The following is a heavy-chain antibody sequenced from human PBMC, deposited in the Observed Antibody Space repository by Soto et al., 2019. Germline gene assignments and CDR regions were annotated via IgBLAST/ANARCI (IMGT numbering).Heavy chain of an antibody. CDR1: GGTFSSYA. CDR3: ARDGWGAAAGPNWFDP. V-gene: IGHV1-69*12. CDR2: IIPIFGTA. D-gene: IGHD6-13*01. Sequence: QVQLVQSGAEVKKPGSSVKVSYKASGGTFSSYAISWVRQAPGQGLEWMGGIIPIFGTANYAQKFQGRVTITAEESTSTAYMELSSLRSEDTAVYYCARDGWGAAAGPNWFDPWGQGTLVTVSS. J-gene: IGHJ5*02.